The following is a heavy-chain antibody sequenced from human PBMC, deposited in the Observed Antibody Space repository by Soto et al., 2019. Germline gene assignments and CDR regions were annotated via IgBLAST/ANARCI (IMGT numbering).Heavy chain of an antibody. CDR2: VYYRGTT. J-gene: IGHJ6*04. Sequence: QVPLQQSGTGLVKPSETLALRCTVSSSSVSSGSYYWSWIRQPPGKRLEWIGFVYYRGTTNYNPSLKSRVTTSLVTAKNHFSLKLNSVTAADTAVYHCARGSDGDIVGLDYYAMDVWGEGTTVTVSP. V-gene: IGHV4-61*03. CDR3: ARGSDGDIVGLDYYAMDV. CDR1: SSSVSSGSYY. D-gene: IGHD4-17*01.